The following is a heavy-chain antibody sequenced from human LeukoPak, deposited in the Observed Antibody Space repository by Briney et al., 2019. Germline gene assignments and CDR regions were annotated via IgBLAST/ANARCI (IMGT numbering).Heavy chain of an antibody. J-gene: IGHJ4*02. CDR2: TYYRSKLFN. V-gene: IGHV6-1*01. Sequence: SRTLSLTCALSGDIVSSNGVAWNWIRQSPSRGLEWLGRTYYRSKLFNDYAVSVNSRITISPDISKNQFSLQLNSVTPEDTAVYFCARGAWRSFDYWGQGTLVTVTS. CDR1: GDIVSSNGVA. CDR3: ARGAWRSFDY.